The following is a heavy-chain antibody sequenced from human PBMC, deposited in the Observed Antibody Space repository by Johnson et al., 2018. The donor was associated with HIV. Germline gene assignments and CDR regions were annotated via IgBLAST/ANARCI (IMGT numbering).Heavy chain of an antibody. Sequence: VQLVESGGGLVQPGRSLRLSCAASGFTFDDYAMHWVRQAPGKGLEWVSGISWNSGSIGYADYVKGRFTISSDNAKNSLYLQMNSRRAEDTALYYCAKTYCYVSSGYYLGGDAFDIWGQGTMVTVSS. V-gene: IGHV3-9*01. J-gene: IGHJ3*02. CDR2: ISWNSGSI. CDR3: AKTYCYVSSGYYLGGDAFDI. D-gene: IGHD3-22*01. CDR1: GFTFDDYA.